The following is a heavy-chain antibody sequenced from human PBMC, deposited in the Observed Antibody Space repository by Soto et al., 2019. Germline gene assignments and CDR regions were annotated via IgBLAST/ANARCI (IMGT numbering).Heavy chain of an antibody. D-gene: IGHD1-1*01. J-gene: IGHJ4*02. CDR3: AKQESGWNAPFDY. Sequence: QVQLVESGGGVVQPGRSLRLSCAASGFSFSSDGMHWVRQDPGKWLERVAMISSDGTDGYHADSVKGRFTIAIDNSKNAVYLQMNSLRAEDTAVFYCAKQESGWNAPFDYWGQGTLVTVSS. V-gene: IGHV3-30*18. CDR2: ISSDGTDG. CDR1: GFSFSSDG.